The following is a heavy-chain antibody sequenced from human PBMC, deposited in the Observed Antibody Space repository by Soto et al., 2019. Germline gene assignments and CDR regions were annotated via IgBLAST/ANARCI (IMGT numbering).Heavy chain of an antibody. J-gene: IGHJ5*02. CDR3: ARHPGYCSGGSCYGWNRFDP. D-gene: IGHD2-15*01. CDR2: IYYSGST. Sequence: SETLSLTCTVSGGSISSSSYYWGWIRQPPGKGLEWIGSIYYSGSTYYNPSLKSRVTISVDTSKNQFSLKLSSVTAADTAVYYCARHPGYCSGGSCYGWNRFDPWGQGTLVT. CDR1: GGSISSSSYY. V-gene: IGHV4-39*01.